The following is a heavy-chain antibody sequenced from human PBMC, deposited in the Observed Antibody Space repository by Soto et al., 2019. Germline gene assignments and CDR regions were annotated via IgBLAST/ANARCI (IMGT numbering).Heavy chain of an antibody. J-gene: IGHJ1*01. Sequence: ESLTISGETLGYTFANYLHGLVCQVPGKGLEWVSIIYPSDSRTIYSPSFQGQVTISADQSISTAYLQWTSLKASDTAIYYCAKFKYSTSVRYLQHWGQGTPVTVSS. CDR3: AKFKYSTSVRYLQH. CDR2: IYPSDSRT. D-gene: IGHD6-6*01. CDR1: GYTFANYL. V-gene: IGHV5-51*01.